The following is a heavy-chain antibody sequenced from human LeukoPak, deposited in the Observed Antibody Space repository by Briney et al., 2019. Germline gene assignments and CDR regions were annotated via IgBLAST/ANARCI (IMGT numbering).Heavy chain of an antibody. CDR3: ARGRPGDYFDY. CDR1: GYTFTGYF. CDR2: INPNSGGT. D-gene: IGHD6-25*01. V-gene: IGHV1-2*02. J-gene: IGHJ4*02. Sequence: ASVKVSCKASGYTFTGYFMHWVRQVPGQGLEWMGWINPNSGGTSYLQNFQGRVTMTRDTSISTAYMDLSRLRSDDTAVYYCARGRPGDYFDYWGQGTLVTVSS.